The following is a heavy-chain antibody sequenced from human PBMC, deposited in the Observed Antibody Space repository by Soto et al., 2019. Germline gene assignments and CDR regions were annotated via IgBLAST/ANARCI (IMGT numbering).Heavy chain of an antibody. Sequence: QVQLVQSGAEVKKPGSSVKVSCKASGGTFRSYTISWVRQAPGQGLEWMGRIIPILGIANYAQKFQGRVTITADNSTSTAYMELSSLRSEDTAVYYCATGLVVDYDIDYWGQGTLVTVSS. V-gene: IGHV1-69*02. CDR1: GGTFRSYT. CDR2: IIPILGIA. D-gene: IGHD2-15*01. CDR3: ATGLVVDYDIDY. J-gene: IGHJ4*02.